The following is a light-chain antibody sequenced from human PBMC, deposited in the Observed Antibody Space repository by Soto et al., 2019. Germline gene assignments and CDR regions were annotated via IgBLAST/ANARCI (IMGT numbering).Light chain of an antibody. CDR2: AAS. Sequence: DIQMTQSPSTLSASVGDRVTITCRSSQSISTHLSWYQEKGGKAPKLLIYAASSLQSWVPSRFTGSGSGTDFTLTISSLQPEDFATYYCQQRYTSSWTFGQGTKVDIK. J-gene: IGKJ1*01. CDR1: QSISTH. V-gene: IGKV1-39*01. CDR3: QQRYTSSWT.